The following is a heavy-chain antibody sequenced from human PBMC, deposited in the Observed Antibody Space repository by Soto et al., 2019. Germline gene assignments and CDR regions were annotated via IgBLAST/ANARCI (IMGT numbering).Heavy chain of an antibody. Sequence: GGSLRLSCAASGFTFSSYWMHWVRQAPGKGLVWVSRINSDGSSKSYADSVKGRFTISRDNAKNTLYLQMNSLRAEDTSVYYCARATVTWNSDAFDIWGQGTMVTVSS. D-gene: IGHD1-1*01. CDR1: GFTFSSYW. J-gene: IGHJ3*02. V-gene: IGHV3-74*01. CDR2: INSDGSSK. CDR3: ARATVTWNSDAFDI.